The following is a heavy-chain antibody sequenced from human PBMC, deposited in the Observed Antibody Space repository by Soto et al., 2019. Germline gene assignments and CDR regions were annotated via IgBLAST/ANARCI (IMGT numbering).Heavy chain of an antibody. Sequence: SETLSLTCAVSGGSISSGGYSWSWIRQPPGKGLEWIGYIYHSGSTYYNPSLKSRVTISVDRSKNQFSLRLSSVTAADTAIYYCATSFLAVAGPDYFDDWGQGALVTVSS. CDR1: GGSISSGGYS. D-gene: IGHD6-19*01. CDR2: IYHSGST. V-gene: IGHV4-30-2*01. J-gene: IGHJ4*02. CDR3: ATSFLAVAGPDYFDD.